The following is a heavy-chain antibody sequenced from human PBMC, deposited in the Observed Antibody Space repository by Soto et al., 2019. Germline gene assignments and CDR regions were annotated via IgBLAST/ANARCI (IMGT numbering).Heavy chain of an antibody. J-gene: IGHJ4*02. CDR3: ARGSGIAAAGTLGY. D-gene: IGHD6-13*01. CDR1: GFTFSSYG. CDR2: IWYDGSNK. V-gene: IGHV3-33*01. Sequence: QVQLVESGGGVVQPGRSLRLSCAASGFTFSSYGMHWVRQAPGKGLEWVAVIWYDGSNKYYADSVKGRFTIARDNSKNTLYLQVNSLRAEDTAVYYCARGSGIAAAGTLGYWGQGTLVTVSS.